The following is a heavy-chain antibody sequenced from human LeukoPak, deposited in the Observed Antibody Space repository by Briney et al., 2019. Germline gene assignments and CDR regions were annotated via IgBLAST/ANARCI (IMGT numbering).Heavy chain of an antibody. V-gene: IGHV4-4*07. Sequence: SETLSLTCTVSGVSISSYYWTWIRQPAGEGLEWIGRIYTSGSTNYNPSLKSRVAMSVDTSKNQFSLKLSSVTAADTAVYYCARLSADSSSSRGFDYWGQGTLVTVSS. CDR1: GVSISSYY. CDR3: ARLSADSSSSRGFDY. CDR2: IYTSGST. D-gene: IGHD2-2*01. J-gene: IGHJ4*02.